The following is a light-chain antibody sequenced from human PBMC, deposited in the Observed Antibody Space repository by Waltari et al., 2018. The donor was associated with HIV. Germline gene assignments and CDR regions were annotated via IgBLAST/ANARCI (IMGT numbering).Light chain of an antibody. CDR2: DDA. CDR1: NIGSKT. J-gene: IGLJ3*02. CDR3: QVWDGNSDHQV. V-gene: IGLV3-21*02. Sequence: SYVLTQPPSVSVAPGQTAMITCGGNNIGSKTVQWYQQKPGRAPILVIYDDADRPSGIPERFSGSNSGNTATLTISRVEAGDEADYFCQVWDGNSDHQVFGGGTKLTVL.